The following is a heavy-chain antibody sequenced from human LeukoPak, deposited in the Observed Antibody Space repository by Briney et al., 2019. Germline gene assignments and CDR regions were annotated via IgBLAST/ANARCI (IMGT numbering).Heavy chain of an antibody. Sequence: GGSLRLSCAASGFTFSSYWMSWVRQAPGKGLEWVANIKQDGSEKYYVDSVKGRFTISRDNAKNSLYLQMNSLRAEDTAVYYCARGGEDIVVVVAATADYWGQGTLVTVYS. V-gene: IGHV3-7*03. J-gene: IGHJ4*02. CDR1: GFTFSSYW. D-gene: IGHD2-15*01. CDR2: IKQDGSEK. CDR3: ARGGEDIVVVVAATADY.